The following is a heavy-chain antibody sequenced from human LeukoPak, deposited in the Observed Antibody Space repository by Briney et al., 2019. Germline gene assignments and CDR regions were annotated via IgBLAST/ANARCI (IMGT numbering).Heavy chain of an antibody. CDR3: ARELAGATGGYFDY. CDR1: GYTFTGYY. Sequence: ASVKVSCKASGYTFTGYYMHWVRQAPGQGLEWMGWINPNSGGTNYAQKFQGRVTMTRDTSISTAYMELSRLRSDDTAVYYCARELAGATGGYFDYWGQGTLVTVSP. CDR2: INPNSGGT. V-gene: IGHV1-2*02. J-gene: IGHJ4*02. D-gene: IGHD1-26*01.